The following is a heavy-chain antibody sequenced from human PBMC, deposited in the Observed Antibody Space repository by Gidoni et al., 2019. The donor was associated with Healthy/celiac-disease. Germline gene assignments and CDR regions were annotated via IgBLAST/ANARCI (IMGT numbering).Heavy chain of an antibody. V-gene: IGHV3-9*01. D-gene: IGHD2-2*01. J-gene: IGHJ4*02. CDR2: ISWNSGSI. CDR3: AKDTQYCSSTSCAGY. Sequence: EVQLVESGGGVVQPGRSLRLSCAASGCTFDDYAMHWVRQAPGKGLEWVSGISWNSGSIGYADSVKGRFTISRDNAKNSLYLQMNSLRAEDTALYYCAKDTQYCSSTSCAGYWGQGTLVTVSS. CDR1: GCTFDDYA.